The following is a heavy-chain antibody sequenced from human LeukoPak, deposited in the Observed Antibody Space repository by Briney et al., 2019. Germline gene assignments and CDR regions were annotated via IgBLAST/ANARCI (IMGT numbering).Heavy chain of an antibody. D-gene: IGHD3-16*01. CDR2: ISSSSSTI. CDR3: AKDFYDYIWGSYY. V-gene: IGHV3-48*01. J-gene: IGHJ4*02. CDR1: GFTFSSYS. Sequence: GGSLRLSCAASGFTFSSYSMNWVRQAPGKGLEWVSYISSSSSTIYYADPVKGRFTISRDNAKNSLYLQMNSLRAEDTAVYYCAKDFYDYIWGSYYWGQGTLVTVSS.